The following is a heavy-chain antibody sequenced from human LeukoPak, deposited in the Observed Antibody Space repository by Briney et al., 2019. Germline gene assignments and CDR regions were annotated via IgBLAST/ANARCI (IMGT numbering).Heavy chain of an antibody. CDR3: ARVSGGSYYYYMDV. J-gene: IGHJ6*03. D-gene: IGHD3-16*01. CDR2: ISYDGSNK. V-gene: IGHV3-30*04. Sequence: PGGSLRLSCAASGFTFSSYVMNWVRQAPGKGLEWVAVISYDGSNKYYADSVKGRFTISRDNSKNTVYLQMNSLRAEDTAVYYCARVSGGSYYYYMDVWGKGTTVTVSS. CDR1: GFTFSSYV.